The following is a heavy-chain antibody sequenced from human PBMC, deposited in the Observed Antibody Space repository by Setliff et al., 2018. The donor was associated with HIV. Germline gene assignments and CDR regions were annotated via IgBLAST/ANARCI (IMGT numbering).Heavy chain of an antibody. J-gene: IGHJ6*02. CDR1: GFTFSSYG. Sequence: GGSLRLSCAASGFTFSSYGMHWVRKAPGKGLDWVAVIWYDGSNKYYADSVKGRFTISRDNSKNTLYLQINSLRAEDTAVYYCANDNSSSSIYHYYGMDAWGQGTTVTVSS. CDR2: IWYDGSNK. CDR3: ANDNSSSSIYHYYGMDA. D-gene: IGHD6-6*01. V-gene: IGHV3-30*02.